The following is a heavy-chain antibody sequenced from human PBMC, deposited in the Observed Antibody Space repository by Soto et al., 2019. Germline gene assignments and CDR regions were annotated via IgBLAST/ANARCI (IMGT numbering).Heavy chain of an antibody. D-gene: IGHD3-10*01. CDR1: GGTFSNYA. V-gene: IGHV1-69*12. J-gene: IGHJ4*02. CDR3: ATAPLGFGELIFYFDF. Sequence: QVQLVQSGAEVKKPGSSVKVSCKASGGTFSNYAINWVREAPGQGLEWMGGIIPIFNTPHYAQKFQGRVTITADESTSTAYMELSSLRSEDMAVYYCATAPLGFGELIFYFDFWGQGTLVTVSS. CDR2: IIPIFNTP.